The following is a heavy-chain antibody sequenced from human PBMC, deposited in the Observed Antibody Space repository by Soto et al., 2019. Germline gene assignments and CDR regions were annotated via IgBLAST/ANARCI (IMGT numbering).Heavy chain of an antibody. V-gene: IGHV3-30-3*01. J-gene: IGHJ6*02. CDR2: ISYDGSNK. CDR1: GCTFSSYA. Sequence: GGFMRLSCAASGCTFSSYAMHWVRKAPGKGLEWVAVISYDGSNKYYADSVKGRFTISRDNSKNTLYLQMNSLRAEDTAVYYCVMGYCISTSCSNSYYYYGMDVWGQGTTVTVSS. D-gene: IGHD2-2*01. CDR3: VMGYCISTSCSNSYYYYGMDV.